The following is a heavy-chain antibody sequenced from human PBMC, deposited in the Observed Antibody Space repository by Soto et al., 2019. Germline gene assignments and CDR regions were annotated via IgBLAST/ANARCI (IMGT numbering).Heavy chain of an antibody. D-gene: IGHD1-1*01. Sequence: QVQLQESGPGLVKPSQTLSLTCTVSGGSISSGDYYWSWIRQPPGKGLEWIGYIYYSGSTYYNPSLKGRVTISVDTSKNQFSLKLSSVTAADTAVYYCARYNWNDWYYFDYWGQGTLVTVSS. CDR3: ARYNWNDWYYFDY. J-gene: IGHJ4*02. CDR2: IYYSGST. V-gene: IGHV4-30-4*01. CDR1: GGSISSGDYY.